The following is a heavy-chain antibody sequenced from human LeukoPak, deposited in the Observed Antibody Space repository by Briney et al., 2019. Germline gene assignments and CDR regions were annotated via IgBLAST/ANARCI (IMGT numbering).Heavy chain of an antibody. CDR1: GFTFSTYP. V-gene: IGHV3-23*01. D-gene: IGHD4-17*01. CDR3: AKISSVTANFDC. J-gene: IGHJ4*02. CDR2: IDASGAYT. Sequence: GGSLRLSCAASGFTFSTYPMGWVRQAPGKGLEWVSSIDASGAYTYYADSVKGRFTISRDNSKNTLYLQMNTLRAEDTAVYSCAKISSVTANFDCWGQGTLVTISS.